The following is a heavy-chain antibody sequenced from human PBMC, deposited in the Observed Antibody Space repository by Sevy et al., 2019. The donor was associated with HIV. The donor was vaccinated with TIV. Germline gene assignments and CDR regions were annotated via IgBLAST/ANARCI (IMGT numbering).Heavy chain of an antibody. Sequence: GGSLRLSCTVSGFIFGDYDMHWVRQAPGKGLEWVSLILGRGDQTFYGESVKGRSTISRDNAKNTLFLQMSRLRHEDTAVYYCVAEPPSGGHGNYHYGLDLWGQGTTVTVSS. CDR1: GFIFGDYD. CDR2: ILGRGDQT. D-gene: IGHD3-16*01. J-gene: IGHJ6*02. CDR3: VAEPPSGGHGNYHYGLDL. V-gene: IGHV3-30*03.